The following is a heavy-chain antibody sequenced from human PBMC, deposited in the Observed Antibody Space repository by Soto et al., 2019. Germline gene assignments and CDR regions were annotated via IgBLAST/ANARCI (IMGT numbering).Heavy chain of an antibody. CDR2: VYYTGST. V-gene: IGHV4-30-4*01. CDR1: GSSIRSTDYY. D-gene: IGHD2-21*02. CDR3: VRTARQGAVAPHWFDR. Sequence: SETLSLTCTVSGSSIRSTDYYWSWIRQAPGKGLEWIGYVYYTGSTYYNPSLMSLLTISVDTSKNQFSLKLTSVTAAETAVYYCVRTARQGAVAPHWFDRWGQGTQVTVSS. J-gene: IGHJ5*02.